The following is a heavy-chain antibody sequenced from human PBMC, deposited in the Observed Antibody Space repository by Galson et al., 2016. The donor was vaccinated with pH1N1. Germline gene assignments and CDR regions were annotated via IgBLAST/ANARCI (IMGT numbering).Heavy chain of an antibody. CDR3: AREDYYDTDLSDWYFDL. Sequence: SCKASGGTFGSYGINWVRQAPGQGLEWMGGIIPICNTVKYAQNFQGRVTITADESTTTAYMELSSLRSEDTAMYFCAREDYYDTDLSDWYFDLWGRGTLLTVSS. J-gene: IGHJ2*01. CDR2: IIPICNTV. CDR1: GGTFGSYG. V-gene: IGHV1-69*01. D-gene: IGHD3-22*01.